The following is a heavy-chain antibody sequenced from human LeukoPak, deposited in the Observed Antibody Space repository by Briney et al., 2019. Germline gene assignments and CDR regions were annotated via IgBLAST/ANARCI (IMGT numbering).Heavy chain of an antibody. J-gene: IGHJ3*02. CDR1: GGTFSSYA. CDR3: ARTLTYDSSGYYYEAFDI. V-gene: IGHV1-69*05. D-gene: IGHD3-22*01. Sequence: GASVKVSCKASGGTFSSYAISWMRQAPGQGLEWMGGIIPIFGTANYAQKFQGRVTITTDESTSTAYMELSSLRSEDTAVYYCARTLTYDSSGYYYEAFDIWGQGTMVTVSS. CDR2: IIPIFGTA.